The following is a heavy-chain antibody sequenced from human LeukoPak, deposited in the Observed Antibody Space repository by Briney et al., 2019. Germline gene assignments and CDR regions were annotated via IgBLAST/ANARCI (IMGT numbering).Heavy chain of an antibody. CDR2: IYTSGST. Sequence: SETLSLTCTVSGGSISSHYWSSIRQPAGKGLEWIGRIYTSGSTNYNPSLKSRVTMSVDTSKNQFSLKLSSVTAADTAVYYCARGDLVTRRFDYWGQGTLVTVSS. CDR1: GGSISSHY. J-gene: IGHJ4*02. V-gene: IGHV4-4*07. D-gene: IGHD4-23*01. CDR3: ARGDLVTRRFDY.